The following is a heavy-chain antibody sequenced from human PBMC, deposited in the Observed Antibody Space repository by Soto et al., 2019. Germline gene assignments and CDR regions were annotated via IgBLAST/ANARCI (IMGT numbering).Heavy chain of an antibody. CDR2: INHSGST. CDR1: GGSFSGYY. Sequence: SETLSLTCAVYGGSFSGYYWSWIRQPPGKGLEWIGEINHSGSTNYNPSLKSRVTISVDTSKNQFSLKLSSVTAADTAVYYCARGLSSYSSSPFDYWGQGTLVTVSS. J-gene: IGHJ4*02. D-gene: IGHD6-6*01. V-gene: IGHV4-34*01. CDR3: ARGLSSYSSSPFDY.